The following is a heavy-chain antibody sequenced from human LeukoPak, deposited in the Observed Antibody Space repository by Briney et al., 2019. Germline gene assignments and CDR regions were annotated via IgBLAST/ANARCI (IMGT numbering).Heavy chain of an antibody. J-gene: IGHJ6*02. CDR2: ISTDGKDK. V-gene: IGHV3-30*03. CDR1: GFTFRSYG. CDR3: ARTDYYYYGMDV. Sequence: GRSLRLSCAASGFTFRSYGMHWVRQAPGKGLEWVTVISTDGKDKKYADSVKGRFTISRDNSKNTLYLQMNSLRAEDTAVYYCARTDYYYYGMDVWGQGTTVTVSS.